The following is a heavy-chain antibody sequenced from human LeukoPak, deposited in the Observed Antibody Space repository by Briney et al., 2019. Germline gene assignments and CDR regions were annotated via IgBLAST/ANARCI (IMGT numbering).Heavy chain of an antibody. D-gene: IGHD3-3*01. Sequence: GGSLRLSCAASGFTVSSNYMSWVRQAPGKGLEWVSVIYSGGSTYYADSVKGRFTISRDNSNNTVYLQMNSLRAEDTAVYYCARDFWDDFEYFDLWGRGTLVTVSS. V-gene: IGHV3-53*01. CDR3: ARDFWDDFEYFDL. CDR2: IYSGGST. J-gene: IGHJ2*01. CDR1: GFTVSSNY.